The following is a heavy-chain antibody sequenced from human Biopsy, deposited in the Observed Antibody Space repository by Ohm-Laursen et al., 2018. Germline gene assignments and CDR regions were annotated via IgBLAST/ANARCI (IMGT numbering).Heavy chain of an antibody. CDR2: IRNT. V-gene: IGHV4-39*01. CDR3: AQTRNDYGGFYFDY. CDR1: GDSISSSTYY. Sequence: GTLSLTCAVSGDSISSSTYYCGWIRQPPGKGLEWIGTIRNTYFRTSLKSRVTMSVDTSKNQFSLKLSSVTAADTGVYYCAQTRNDYGGFYFDYWGRGTLVTVPS. J-gene: IGHJ4*02. D-gene: IGHD4/OR15-4a*01.